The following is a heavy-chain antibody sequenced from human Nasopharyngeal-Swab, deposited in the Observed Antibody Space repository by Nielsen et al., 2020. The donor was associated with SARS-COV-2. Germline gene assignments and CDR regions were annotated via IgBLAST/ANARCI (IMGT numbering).Heavy chain of an antibody. Sequence: SQTLSLTCAISGDSVSSNSAAWNWLRQSPSRGLEWLGRTYYRSKWYNDYAVSVKSRITINPDTSKNQFSLQLNSVTPEDTAVYYCARDREAARWPFDYWGQGTLVTVSS. CDR1: GDSVSSNSAA. CDR2: TYYRSKWYN. CDR3: ARDREAARWPFDY. J-gene: IGHJ4*02. V-gene: IGHV6-1*01. D-gene: IGHD6-6*01.